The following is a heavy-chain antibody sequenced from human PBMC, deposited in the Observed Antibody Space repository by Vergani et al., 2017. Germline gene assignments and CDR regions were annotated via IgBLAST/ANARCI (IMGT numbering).Heavy chain of an antibody. CDR1: GYTFTSYY. CDR2: INPSGGST. CDR3: GRAGGPINGDKYYYYYYYMDV. Sequence: QVQLVQSGAEVKKPGASVKVSCKASGYTFTSYYMHWVRQAPGQGLEWMGIINPSGGSTSYAQKFQGRVTMTRDTSTSTVYMELSSLRSEDTAVYYCGRAGGPINGDKYYYYYYYMDVWGKGTTVTVSS. J-gene: IGHJ6*03. V-gene: IGHV1-46*01. D-gene: IGHD4-17*01.